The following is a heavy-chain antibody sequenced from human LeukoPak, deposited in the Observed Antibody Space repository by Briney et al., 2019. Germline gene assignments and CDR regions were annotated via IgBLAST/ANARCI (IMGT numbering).Heavy chain of an antibody. D-gene: IGHD6-13*01. CDR3: AKGGSSRCIDS. CDR1: GFTFSSYA. CDR2: VSYSGGST. Sequence: TGQSLRLSCAVSGFTFSSYAMSWVRHAPGKGLEWVSVVSYSGGSTYYADSVTGRFTISRDNSKHTPYLQMNTPRAADTAVYYCAKGGSSRCIDSGGQGTLVTVS. J-gene: IGHJ4*02. V-gene: IGHV3-23*01.